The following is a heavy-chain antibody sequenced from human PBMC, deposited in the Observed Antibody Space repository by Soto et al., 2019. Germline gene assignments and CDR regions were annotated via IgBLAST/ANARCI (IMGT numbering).Heavy chain of an antibody. V-gene: IGHV3-30*19. CDR1: GFTFSNYG. Sequence: PGGSLRLSCAASGFTFSNYGMHWARQAPGKGLEWVALISYDGSDKDYADSVRGRFTISRDNSRNTLFLQMNSLRAEDTAVYYCARDYYKYYDSSGYYRSPAYWGQGTLVTVS. CDR2: ISYDGSDK. D-gene: IGHD3-22*01. CDR3: ARDYYKYYDSSGYYRSPAY. J-gene: IGHJ4*02.